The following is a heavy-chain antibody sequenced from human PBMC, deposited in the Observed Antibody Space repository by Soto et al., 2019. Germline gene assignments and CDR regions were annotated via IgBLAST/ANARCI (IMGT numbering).Heavy chain of an antibody. CDR3: ARCIAAAFDWFDP. J-gene: IGHJ5*02. V-gene: IGHV1-2*02. CDR2: INPNSGGT. CDR1: GYTFTGYY. Sequence: RASVKVSCKASGYTFTGYYMHWVRQAPGQGLEWMGWINPNSGGTNYAQKFQGRVTMTRDTSISTAYMELSRLRSDDTAVYYCARCIAAAFDWFDPWGQGTLVTVSS. D-gene: IGHD6-13*01.